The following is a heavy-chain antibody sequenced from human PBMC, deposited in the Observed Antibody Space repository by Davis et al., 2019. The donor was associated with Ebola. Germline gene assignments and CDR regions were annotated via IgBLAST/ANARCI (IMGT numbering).Heavy chain of an antibody. CDR3: ARFVVVPISSSYNYIDV. D-gene: IGHD2-15*01. CDR2: ISDSEST. J-gene: IGHJ6*03. Sequence: SETLSLTCTVSGHSMRSGYSWGWIRQPPGGGLELVGRISDSESTDYNPSLEGRLTISLDTSKNQFSLRLRSVTAADAAVYYCARFVVVPISSSYNYIDVWGTGATVMVSS. V-gene: IGHV4-38-2*02. CDR1: GHSMRSGYS.